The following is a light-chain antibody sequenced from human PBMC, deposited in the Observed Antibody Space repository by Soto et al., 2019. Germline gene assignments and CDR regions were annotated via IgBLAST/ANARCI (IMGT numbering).Light chain of an antibody. CDR3: SSYAGGNIVV. CDR1: SSDVGGYNY. V-gene: IGLV2-8*01. J-gene: IGLJ2*01. Sequence: QSALTQPPSASGSPGQSVTISCTGTSSDVGGYNYVSWYQQHPGKAPKLMIYEVSKRPSGVPDRVSGSKSDNTASLTVAGHQAEDEANYYCSSYAGGNIVVFGGGTKLTVL. CDR2: EVS.